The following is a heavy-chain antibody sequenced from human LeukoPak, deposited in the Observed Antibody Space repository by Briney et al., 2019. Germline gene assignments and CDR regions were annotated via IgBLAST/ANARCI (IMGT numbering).Heavy chain of an antibody. V-gene: IGHV1-69*05. CDR3: ARGGTPGYSSGRIDY. D-gene: IGHD6-19*01. CDR2: IIPIFGTA. J-gene: IGHJ4*02. CDR1: GGTFSSYA. Sequence: ASVKVSCKAPGGTFSSYAISWVRQAPGQGLEWMGGIIPIFGTANYAQKFQGRVTITTDESTSTAYMELSSLRSEDTAVYYCARGGTPGYSSGRIDYWGQGTLVTVSS.